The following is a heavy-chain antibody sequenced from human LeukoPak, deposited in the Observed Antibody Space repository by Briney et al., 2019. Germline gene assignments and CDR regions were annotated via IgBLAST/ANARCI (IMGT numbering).Heavy chain of an antibody. CDR3: AKLGFGEPIGDY. CDR1: GFTFSSYG. V-gene: IGHV3-30*02. Sequence: GGSLRLSCAAPGFTFSSYGMHWVRQAPGKGLEWVAFIRYDGSNKYYADSVKGRFTISRDNSKNTLYLRMNSLRAEDTAVYYCAKLGFGEPIGDYWGQGTLVTVSS. D-gene: IGHD3-10*01. J-gene: IGHJ4*02. CDR2: IRYDGSNK.